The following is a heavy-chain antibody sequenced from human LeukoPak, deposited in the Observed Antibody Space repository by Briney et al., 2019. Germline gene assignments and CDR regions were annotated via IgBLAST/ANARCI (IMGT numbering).Heavy chain of an antibody. D-gene: IGHD3-22*01. CDR3: ARDYYDSSGYYDY. CDR2: VYYSGNT. Sequence: PSETLSLTCTVSGGXVSSGGYYWSWIRQPPGMGLEWIGYVYYSGNTNYNPSLKSRVTISVDTSKNQFSLKLSSVTAADTAVYYCARDYYDSSGYYDYWGQGALVTVSS. J-gene: IGHJ4*02. V-gene: IGHV4-61*08. CDR1: GGXVSSGGYY.